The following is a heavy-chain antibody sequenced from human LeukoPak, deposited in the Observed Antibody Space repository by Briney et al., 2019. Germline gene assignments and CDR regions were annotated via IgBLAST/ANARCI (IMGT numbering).Heavy chain of an antibody. CDR2: IYYSGST. CDR3: ARVMKGYCSGGSCYSYYFDY. Sequence: KPSETLSLTCTVSGGSISSYYWSWIRQPPGKGLEWIGYIYYSGSTYYNPSLKSRVTISVDTSKNQFSLKLSSVTAADTAVYYCARVMKGYCSGGSCYSYYFDYWGQGTLVTVSS. V-gene: IGHV4-59*08. D-gene: IGHD2-15*01. J-gene: IGHJ4*02. CDR1: GGSISSYY.